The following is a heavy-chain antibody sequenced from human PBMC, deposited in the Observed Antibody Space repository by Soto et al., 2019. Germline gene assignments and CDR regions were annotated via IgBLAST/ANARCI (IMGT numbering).Heavy chain of an antibody. CDR2: ISYDGSNK. Sequence: QVQLVESGGGVVQPGRSLRLSCAASGFTFSSYGMHWVRQAPGKGLEWVAVISYDGSNKYYADSVKGRFTISRDNSKNTLYLQMNSLRAEDTAVYYCAKESYRYSWIPRAPFDYWGQGTLVTVSS. J-gene: IGHJ4*02. V-gene: IGHV3-30*18. D-gene: IGHD5-18*01. CDR3: AKESYRYSWIPRAPFDY. CDR1: GFTFSSYG.